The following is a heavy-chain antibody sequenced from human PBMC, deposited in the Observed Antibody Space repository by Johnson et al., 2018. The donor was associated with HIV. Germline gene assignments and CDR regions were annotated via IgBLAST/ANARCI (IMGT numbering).Heavy chain of an antibody. J-gene: IGHJ3*02. Sequence: VQLVESGGGLVQPGGSLRLSCAASGFTVSRNYMSWVRQAPGKGLEWVSVIYSDDMTYYADSVKGRFTISRDNSKNTLYLQMNSLRAEDTAVYYCARGGARSSGYYSAFDIWGQGTMVTVSS. V-gene: IGHV3-66*02. CDR3: ARGGARSSGYYSAFDI. CDR1: GFTVSRNY. D-gene: IGHD3-22*01. CDR2: IYSDDMT.